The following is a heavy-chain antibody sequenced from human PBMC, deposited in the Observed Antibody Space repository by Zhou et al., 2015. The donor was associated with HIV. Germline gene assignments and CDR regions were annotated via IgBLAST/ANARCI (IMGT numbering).Heavy chain of an antibody. CDR2: IFPIFGTS. Sequence: QVHLVQSGAEVKKPGSSMKVSCKISGGTFSSHAMNWVRQAPGQGLEWMGQIFPIFGTSNYAHNFQGRLTISADESTSTSYLELSSLRSEDTAVYYCARYSDYSSTSGSNWGQGPGSPSPQ. D-gene: IGHD3-10*01. CDR3: ARYSDYSSTSGSN. CDR1: GGTFSSHA. V-gene: IGHV1-69*01. J-gene: IGHJ1*01.